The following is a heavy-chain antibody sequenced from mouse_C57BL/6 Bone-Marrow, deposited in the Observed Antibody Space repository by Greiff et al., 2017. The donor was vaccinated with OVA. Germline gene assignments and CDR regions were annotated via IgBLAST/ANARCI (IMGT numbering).Heavy chain of an antibody. CDR3: ANYYGSRDFDY. CDR1: GYTFTSYW. V-gene: IGHV1-53*01. D-gene: IGHD1-1*01. Sequence: QVQLQQPGTELVKPGASVKLSCKASGYTFTSYWMHWVKQRPGQGLEWIGNINPGSGSTNYNEKFKSKATLTVDTSSSTAYMQLSSLTSEDSAVYYCANYYGSRDFDYWGQGTTLTVSS. CDR2: INPGSGST. J-gene: IGHJ2*01.